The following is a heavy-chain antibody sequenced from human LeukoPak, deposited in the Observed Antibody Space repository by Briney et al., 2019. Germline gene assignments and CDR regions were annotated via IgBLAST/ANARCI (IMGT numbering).Heavy chain of an antibody. V-gene: IGHV7-4-1*02. Sequence: ASVKVSCKASGYTFTSYGISWVRQAPGQGLEWMGWINTNTGNPTYAQGFTGRFVFSLDTSVSTAYLQISSLKAEDTAVYYCARGGIAAAGMGGYFDYWGQGTLVTVSS. CDR1: GYTFTSYG. D-gene: IGHD6-13*01. CDR2: INTNTGNP. CDR3: ARGGIAAAGMGGYFDY. J-gene: IGHJ4*02.